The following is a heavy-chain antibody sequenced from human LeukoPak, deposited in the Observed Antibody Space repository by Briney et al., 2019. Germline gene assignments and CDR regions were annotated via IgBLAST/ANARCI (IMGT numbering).Heavy chain of an antibody. V-gene: IGHV1-18*04. CDR2: ISAYNGNT. D-gene: IGHD5-12*01. CDR1: AYTFTSYC. J-gene: IGHJ4*02. Sequence: ASALVSCRTCAYTFTSYCISCVRRAPRQEVEWMGWISAYNGNTNYAQKLQGRVTMTTDTSTSTAYMELRSLRSDDTAVYYCARRGVATTFDYWGQGTLVTVSS. CDR3: ARRGVATTFDY.